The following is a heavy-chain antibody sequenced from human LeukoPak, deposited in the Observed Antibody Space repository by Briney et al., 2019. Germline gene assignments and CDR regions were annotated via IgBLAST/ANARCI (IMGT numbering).Heavy chain of an antibody. Sequence: SETLSLTCTVSGVSISSYYWSWIRQPPGKGLEWIGYIYYSGSTNYNPSLKSRVTISVDTSKNQFSLKLSSVTAADTAVYYCARDSRTPVTFVSYGMDVWGQGTTVTVSS. V-gene: IGHV4-59*01. J-gene: IGHJ6*02. CDR3: ARDSRTPVTFVSYGMDV. CDR1: GVSISSYY. CDR2: IYYSGST. D-gene: IGHD4-11*01.